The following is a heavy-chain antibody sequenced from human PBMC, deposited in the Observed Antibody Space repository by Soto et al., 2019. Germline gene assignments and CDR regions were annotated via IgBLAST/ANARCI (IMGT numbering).Heavy chain of an antibody. J-gene: IGHJ6*02. Sequence: LRLSCAASGFTFSSYDMHWVRQATGKGLEWVSAIGTAGDTYYPGSVKGRFTISRENAKNSLYLQMNSLRAGDTAVYYCAREGWPLLQTGMDVWGQGTTVTVSS. CDR1: GFTFSSYD. CDR2: IGTAGDT. V-gene: IGHV3-13*01. CDR3: AREGWPLLQTGMDV. D-gene: IGHD2-15*01.